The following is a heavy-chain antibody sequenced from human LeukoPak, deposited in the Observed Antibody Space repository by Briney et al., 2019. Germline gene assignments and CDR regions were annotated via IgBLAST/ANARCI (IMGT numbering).Heavy chain of an antibody. D-gene: IGHD2-15*01. CDR2: IYYSGST. V-gene: IGHV4-39*01. CDR3: ARNGGDCSGGSCYSHWFDP. CDR1: GGSISSSRYY. J-gene: IGHJ5*02. Sequence: TSETLSLTCTVSGGSISSSRYYWGWIRQPPGQGLEWIGSIYYSGSTYYNPSLESRVTISVDTSKNQFSLKLSSVTAADTAVYYCARNGGDCSGGSCYSHWFDPWGQGTLVTVSS.